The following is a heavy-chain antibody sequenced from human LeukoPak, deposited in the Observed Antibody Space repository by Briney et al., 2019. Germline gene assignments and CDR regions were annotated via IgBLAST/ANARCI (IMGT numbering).Heavy chain of an antibody. CDR3: ARGDVAPAGIIVY. V-gene: IGHV4-39*01. D-gene: IGHD6-13*01. CDR2: IYYSGST. J-gene: IGHJ4*02. CDR1: GGSISSSSYY. Sequence: SETLSLTCTVSGGSISSSSYYWGWIRQPPGKGLEWIGSIYYSGSTYYNPSLKSRVTISVDTSKNQFSLKLSSVTAADTAVYYCARGDVAPAGIIVYWGQGTLVTVSS.